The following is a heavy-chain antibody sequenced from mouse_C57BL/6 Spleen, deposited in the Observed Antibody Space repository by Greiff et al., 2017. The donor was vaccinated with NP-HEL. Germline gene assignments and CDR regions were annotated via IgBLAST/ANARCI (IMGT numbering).Heavy chain of an antibody. CDR3: ARGGITTVVEDY. Sequence: VQLQQSGAELARPGASVKMSCKASGYTFTSYTMHWVKQRPGQGLEWIGYINPSSGYTKYNQKFKDKATLTADKSSSTAYMQLSSLTSEDSAVYYCARGGITTVVEDYWGQGTTLTVSS. D-gene: IGHD1-1*01. CDR2: INPSSGYT. CDR1: GYTFTSYT. J-gene: IGHJ2*01. V-gene: IGHV1-4*01.